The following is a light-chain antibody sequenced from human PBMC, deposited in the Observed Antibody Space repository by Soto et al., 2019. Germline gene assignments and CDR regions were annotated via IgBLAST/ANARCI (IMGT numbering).Light chain of an antibody. V-gene: IGKV3-20*01. CDR1: QSVSSSY. CDR3: QQYGNSPWT. J-gene: IGKJ1*01. Sequence: EIVLTQSPATLSLSPGERATLSCRTSQSVSSSYLAWYQQQPGQAPRLLIYGASSRATGIPDRFSGSGSGTDFTLTISRLEPEDFAVYFCQQYGNSPWTFGQGTKVDI. CDR2: GAS.